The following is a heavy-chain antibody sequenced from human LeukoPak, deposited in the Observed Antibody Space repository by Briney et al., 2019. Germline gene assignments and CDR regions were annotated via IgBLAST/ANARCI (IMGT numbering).Heavy chain of an antibody. CDR1: GYTFTSYG. D-gene: IGHD3-16*01. CDR2: ISAYNGNT. V-gene: IGHV1-18*01. CDR3: ARVSHRLWASRVWDY. J-gene: IGHJ4*02. Sequence: ASVKVSCKASGYTFTSYGISWVRQAPGQGLEWMGWISAYNGNTNYAQKLQGRVTMTTDPSTSTAYMELRSLRSDDTAVYYCARVSHRLWASRVWDYWGQGTLVTVSS.